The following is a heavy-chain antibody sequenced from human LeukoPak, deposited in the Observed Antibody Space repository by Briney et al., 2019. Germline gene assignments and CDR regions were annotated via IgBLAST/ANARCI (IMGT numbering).Heavy chain of an antibody. V-gene: IGHV1-18*01. D-gene: IGHD3-22*01. CDR2: ISAYNGNT. CDR1: GYTFTSYG. J-gene: IGHJ4*02. CDR3: ARDPRSGYHDY. Sequence: ASVKVSCKASGYTFTSYGISWVRQAPGQGLEWMGWISAYNGNTNYAQRLQGRVTMTTDTSTSTAYMELRSLRSEDTAVYFCARDPRSGYHDYWGQGTLVTVSS.